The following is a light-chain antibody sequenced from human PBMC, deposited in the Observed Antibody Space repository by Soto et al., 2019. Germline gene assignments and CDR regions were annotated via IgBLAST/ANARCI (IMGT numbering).Light chain of an antibody. J-gene: IGKJ4*01. CDR3: KQRSNWPPLT. V-gene: IGKV3-11*01. CDR1: QSVSSY. CDR2: DAS. Sequence: EIVLTPSPATLSLSPGERATLSCRASQSVSSYLAWYQQKPGQAPRLLIYDASNRATGIPARFSGSGSGTDFTLTISSLEPEDFAVYYCKQRSNWPPLTFGGGTKVEIK.